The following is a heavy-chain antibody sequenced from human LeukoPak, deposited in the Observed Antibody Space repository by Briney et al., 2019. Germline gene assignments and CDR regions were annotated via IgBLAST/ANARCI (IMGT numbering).Heavy chain of an antibody. CDR3: ARARDFWSGYSAGYFDY. V-gene: IGHV4-34*01. D-gene: IGHD3-3*01. Sequence: KSSETLSLTCAVYGGSFSGYYWSWIRQPPGKGLEWIGEINHSGSTNYNPSLKSRVPISVDTSKNQFSLKLSSVTAADTAVYYCARARDFWSGYSAGYFDYWGQGTLVTVSS. CDR1: GGSFSGYY. CDR2: INHSGST. J-gene: IGHJ4*02.